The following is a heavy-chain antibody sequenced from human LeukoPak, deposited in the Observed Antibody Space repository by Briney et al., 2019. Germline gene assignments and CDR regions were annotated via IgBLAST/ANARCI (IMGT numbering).Heavy chain of an antibody. CDR2: IKQDGSDK. D-gene: IGHD5-18*01. J-gene: IGHJ5*02. CDR1: GFTFNSYF. CDR3: ARDGRYSYGPA. Sequence: GGSLRLSCAASGFTFNSYFMTWVRQTLGKGLEWVANIKQDGSDKFYVDSVKGRFSIARDNAKNTLYLQMNSLRAEDTAVYYCARDGRYSYGPAWGQGTLVTVSS. V-gene: IGHV3-7*01.